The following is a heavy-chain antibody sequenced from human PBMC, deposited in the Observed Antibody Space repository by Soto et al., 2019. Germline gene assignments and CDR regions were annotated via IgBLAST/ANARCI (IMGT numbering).Heavy chain of an antibody. Sequence: HPGGSLRLSCSASGFIFSTNAMSWVRQAPGKGLEWVSAILSGGTTYYADSVKGRFTISRDNSKNTLYLQMNSLRAEDTAVYYCAKKRDHFDYWGQGA. CDR1: GFIFSTNA. J-gene: IGHJ4*02. CDR2: ILSGGTT. CDR3: AKKRDHFDY. V-gene: IGHV3-23*01.